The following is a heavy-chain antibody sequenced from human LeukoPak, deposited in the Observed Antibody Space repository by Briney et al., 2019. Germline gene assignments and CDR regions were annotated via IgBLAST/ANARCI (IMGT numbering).Heavy chain of an antibody. V-gene: IGHV3-66*01. D-gene: IGHD2-2*01. CDR3: AKALGYCSTTSCYFDS. J-gene: IGHJ4*02. CDR2: IYSGGST. Sequence: GGSLRLSCAASGFTVSSNYMSWVRQAPGKGLEWVSVIYSGGSTYYADSVKGRFTISRDNSKNTLYLQMNSLRAEDTAVYYCAKALGYCSTTSCYFDSWGQGTLVTVSS. CDR1: GFTVSSNY.